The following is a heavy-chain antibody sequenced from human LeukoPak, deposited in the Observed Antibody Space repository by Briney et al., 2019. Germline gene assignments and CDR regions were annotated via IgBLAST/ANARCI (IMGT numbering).Heavy chain of an antibody. D-gene: IGHD6-25*01. Sequence: SVKVSCTASGGTFSSYAISWVRQAPGQGLEWMGGIIPISGTANYAQKFQGRVTITADESTSTAYMELSSLRSEDTAVYYCARSSRGHFHYYYYGMDVWGQGTTVTVSS. J-gene: IGHJ6*02. V-gene: IGHV1-69*13. CDR3: ARSSRGHFHYYYYGMDV. CDR1: GGTFSSYA. CDR2: IIPISGTA.